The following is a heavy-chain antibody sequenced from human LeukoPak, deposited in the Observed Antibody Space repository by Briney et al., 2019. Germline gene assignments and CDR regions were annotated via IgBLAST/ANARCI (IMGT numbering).Heavy chain of an antibody. J-gene: IGHJ4*02. CDR2: IYYSGST. CDR3: ARGNTAWRGYYFDY. D-gene: IGHD5-18*01. Sequence: SETLSLTCTVSGGSISSYYWSWIRQPPGKGLEWIGYIYYSGSTNYNPSLKSRVTISVDTSKNQFSLKLSSVTAADTAVYYCARGNTAWRGYYFDYWGQGTLVTVSS. V-gene: IGHV4-59*01. CDR1: GGSISSYY.